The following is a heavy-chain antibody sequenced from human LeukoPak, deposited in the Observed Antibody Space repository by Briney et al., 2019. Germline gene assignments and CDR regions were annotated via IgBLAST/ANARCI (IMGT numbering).Heavy chain of an antibody. V-gene: IGHV1-8*01. J-gene: IGHJ5*02. CDR1: GYTFTSYD. Sequence: VASVKVSCKASGYTFTSYDINWVRQATGQGLEWMGWMNPNSGNTGYAQKFQGRVTITTDESTSTAYMELSSLRSEDTAVYYCARSPGIFGVVHWFDPWGQGTLVTVSS. CDR3: ARSPGIFGVVHWFDP. CDR2: MNPNSGNT. D-gene: IGHD3-3*01.